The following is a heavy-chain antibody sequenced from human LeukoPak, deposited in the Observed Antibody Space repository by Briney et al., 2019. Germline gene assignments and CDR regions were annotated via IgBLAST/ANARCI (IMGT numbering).Heavy chain of an antibody. Sequence: GASVKVSCKASGYTFTGYYMHWVRQAPGQGLEWMGWINPNSGGTNYAQKFQGRVTMTRDTSISTAYMELSSLRSEDTAVYYCASVYYDSSGPRADAFDIWGQGTMVTVSS. CDR2: INPNSGGT. D-gene: IGHD3-22*01. V-gene: IGHV1-2*02. CDR1: GYTFTGYY. J-gene: IGHJ3*02. CDR3: ASVYYDSSGPRADAFDI.